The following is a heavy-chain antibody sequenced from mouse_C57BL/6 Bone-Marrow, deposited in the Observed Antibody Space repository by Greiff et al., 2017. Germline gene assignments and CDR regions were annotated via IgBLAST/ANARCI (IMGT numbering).Heavy chain of an antibody. V-gene: IGHV1-26*01. Sequence: EVQLQQSGPELVKPGASVKISCKASGYTFTDYYVNWVKQSHGKSLEWIGDINPNNGGTSYNQKFKGKATLTVDKSSSTAYMELRSLTSEDSAVXYCARGDSNYPLAYWGQGTLVTVSA. J-gene: IGHJ3*01. CDR1: GYTFTDYY. CDR2: INPNNGGT. D-gene: IGHD2-5*01. CDR3: ARGDSNYPLAY.